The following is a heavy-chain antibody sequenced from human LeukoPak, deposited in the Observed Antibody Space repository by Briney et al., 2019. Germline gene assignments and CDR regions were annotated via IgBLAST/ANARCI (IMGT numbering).Heavy chain of an antibody. CDR3: ARDPSITMVRGVIDY. Sequence: GASVKVSCKASGYTFTSYGISWVRQAPGQGLEWMGWISAYNGNANYAQKLQGRVTMTTDTSTSTAYMELRSLRSDDTAVYYCARDPSITMVRGVIDYWGQGTLVTVSS. CDR1: GYTFTSYG. D-gene: IGHD3-10*01. CDR2: ISAYNGNA. J-gene: IGHJ4*02. V-gene: IGHV1-18*01.